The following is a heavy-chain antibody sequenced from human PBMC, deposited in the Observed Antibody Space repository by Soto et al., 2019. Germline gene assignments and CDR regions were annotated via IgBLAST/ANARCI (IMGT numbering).Heavy chain of an antibody. CDR2: IDSSGSGI. CDR3: AREELNCGGDCFVY. Sequence: SGGSLRLSCVGSGFTFSDYEMNWVRQAPGKGLEWVSYIDSSGSGIYYADSMKGRFTTFRDNAKNSLYLQMNSLRGEDTAVYYCAREELNCGGDCFVYWGQGTPVTVS. V-gene: IGHV3-48*03. D-gene: IGHD2-21*01. CDR1: GFTFSDYE. J-gene: IGHJ4*02.